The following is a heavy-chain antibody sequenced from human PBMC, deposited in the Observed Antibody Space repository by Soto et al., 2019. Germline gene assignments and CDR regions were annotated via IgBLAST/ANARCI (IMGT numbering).Heavy chain of an antibody. CDR2: ISWNSGSI. V-gene: IGHV3-9*01. Sequence: EVQLVESGGGLVQPGRSLRLSCAASGFTFDDYAMHWVRQAPGKGLEWVSGISWNSGSIGYADSVKGRFTISRDNAKNSLYLQMNSLRAEDTALYYCAQALGLGSGYNWFDPWGQGTLVTVSS. CDR1: GFTFDDYA. J-gene: IGHJ5*02. CDR3: AQALGLGSGYNWFDP. D-gene: IGHD3-3*01.